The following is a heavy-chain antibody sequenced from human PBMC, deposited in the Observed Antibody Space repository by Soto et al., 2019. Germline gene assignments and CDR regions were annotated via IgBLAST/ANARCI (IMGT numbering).Heavy chain of an antibody. CDR1: GFAFNSYA. V-gene: IGHV3-23*01. CDR3: AKETRIVILVVSIPQDDFHNVMYV. D-gene: IGHD2-15*01. CDR2: ISDSGDNT. J-gene: IGHJ6*02. Sequence: EVQLLESGGKLVQPGGSLRLSCAASGFAFNSYAMSWVRQAPGQGLEWVSGISDSGDNTYYADSGKGRFTVSRDNSTNTLYLQLNSLRADDTAIYYCAKETRIVILVVSIPQDDFHNVMYVCGQGTTVTLS.